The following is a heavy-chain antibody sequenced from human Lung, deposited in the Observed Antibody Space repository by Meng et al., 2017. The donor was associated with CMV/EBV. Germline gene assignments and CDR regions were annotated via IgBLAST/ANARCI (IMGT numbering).Heavy chain of an antibody. CDR2: ISGSSDST. J-gene: IGHJ3*02. CDR1: GFTFNSYA. D-gene: IGHD3-3*01. V-gene: IGHV3-23*01. CDR3: ARDQQSIFGRRGAFDI. Sequence: GGSXRLSCAGSGFTFNSYAMGWVRQAPGKGLEWVTSISGSSDSTYYADSVKGRFTISRDSSKNTLYLQMNSLRAEDTALYYCARDQQSIFGRRGAFDIWCQGTMVTVSS.